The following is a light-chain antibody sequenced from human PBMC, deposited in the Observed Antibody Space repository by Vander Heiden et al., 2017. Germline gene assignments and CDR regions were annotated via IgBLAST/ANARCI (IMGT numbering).Light chain of an antibody. J-gene: IGLJ1*01. Sequence: SSLTHPASVPRSPAQSITIYCTGTSSDIGDHDHVSWYQQHPGKVPKVIIYEVSKRPSGVSNRFSGSKSGNTASLTISGLQAEDDADYYCCSYTRSSTLVFGTGTKVTAL. CDR3: CSYTRSSTLV. CDR2: EVS. V-gene: IGLV2-14*01. CDR1: SSDIGDHDH.